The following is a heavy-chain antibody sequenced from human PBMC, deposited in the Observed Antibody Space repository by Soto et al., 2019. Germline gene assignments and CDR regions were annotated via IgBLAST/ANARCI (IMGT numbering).Heavy chain of an antibody. D-gene: IGHD3-22*01. V-gene: IGHV4-39*01. CDR1: GGSISSSSYY. CDR3: ARAKYYYDSSGYRYTKYCDGMDV. CDR2: IYYSGST. J-gene: IGHJ6*02. Sequence: PSETLSLTCTVSGGSISSSSYYWGWIRQPPGKGLEWIGSIYYSGSTYYNPSLKSRVTISVDTSKNQFSLKLSSVTAADTAVYYCARAKYYYDSSGYRYTKYCDGMDVWGQGTTVTVSS.